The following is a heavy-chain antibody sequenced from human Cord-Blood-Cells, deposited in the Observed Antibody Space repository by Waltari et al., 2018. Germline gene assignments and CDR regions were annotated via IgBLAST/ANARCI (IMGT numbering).Heavy chain of an antibody. CDR2: ISWNSGSI. CDR3: AKDMIAAAGHFDY. CDR1: GFTFDDSA. Sequence: EVQLVESGGGLVQPGRSLRLSCAASGFTFDDSAMHWVRQAPGKGLEWVSGISWNSGSIGYADSVKGRFTISRDNAKNSLYLQMNSLRAEDTALYYCAKDMIAAAGHFDYWGQGTLVTVSS. D-gene: IGHD6-13*01. V-gene: IGHV3-9*01. J-gene: IGHJ4*02.